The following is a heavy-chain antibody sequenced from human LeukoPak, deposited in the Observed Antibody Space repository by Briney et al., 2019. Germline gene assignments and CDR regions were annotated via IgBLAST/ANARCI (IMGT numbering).Heavy chain of an antibody. CDR1: GYTFTGYY. Sequence: ASVKVFCKASGYTFTGYYMHWVRQAPGQGLEWMGWINPNTGGTDYTQMFQGRVTMTRDTSISTAYMELSRLRSDDAAVYYCAVKMGYCSSSRCLTGFDYWGQGTLVTVSS. CDR2: INPNTGGT. V-gene: IGHV1-2*02. D-gene: IGHD2-2*01. CDR3: AVKMGYCSSSRCLTGFDY. J-gene: IGHJ4*02.